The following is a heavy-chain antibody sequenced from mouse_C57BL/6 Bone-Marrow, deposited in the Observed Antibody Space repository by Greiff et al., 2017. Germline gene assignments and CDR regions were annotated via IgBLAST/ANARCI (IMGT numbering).Heavy chain of an antibody. Sequence: VQLQQSGPELVKPGASVKISCKASGYTFTDYYMNWVKQSHGKSLEWIGDINPNNGGTSYNQKFKGKATLTVDKSSSTAYMELRSLTSEDSAVYYCARSGGYWAWFAYWGQGTLVTVSA. D-gene: IGHD2-3*01. CDR1: GYTFTDYY. J-gene: IGHJ3*01. CDR3: ARSGGYWAWFAY. V-gene: IGHV1-26*01. CDR2: INPNNGGT.